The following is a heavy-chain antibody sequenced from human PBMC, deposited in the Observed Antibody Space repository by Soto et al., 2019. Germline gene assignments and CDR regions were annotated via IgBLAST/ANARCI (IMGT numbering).Heavy chain of an antibody. D-gene: IGHD5-12*01. Sequence: ASVKVSCKASGYTFTSYDINWVRQATGQGLEWMGWMNPNSGNTGYAQKFQGRVTVTRNTSISTAYMELSSLRSEDTAVYYCARGRGATIDFGWSKGYYGMDVWGQGTTVTVSS. V-gene: IGHV1-8*01. J-gene: IGHJ6*02. CDR3: ARGRGATIDFGWSKGYYGMDV. CDR2: MNPNSGNT. CDR1: GYTFTSYD.